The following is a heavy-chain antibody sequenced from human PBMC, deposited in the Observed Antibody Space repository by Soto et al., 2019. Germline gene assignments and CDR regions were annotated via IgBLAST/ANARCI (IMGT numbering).Heavy chain of an antibody. CDR1: GFSFSSYS. CDR3: ARDFFGFYYGSGSYYFYGMDA. Sequence: EVQLVESGGGLVQPGGSLRLSCAASGFSFSSYSMNWVRQAPGKGLEWVSYISSSSSTIYYAESVKGRFTISRDNAKNSLCLRMNSLRDEDTAVYYCARDFFGFYYGSGSYYFYGMDAWGQGTTVTVSS. V-gene: IGHV3-48*02. D-gene: IGHD3-10*01. J-gene: IGHJ6*02. CDR2: ISSSSSTI.